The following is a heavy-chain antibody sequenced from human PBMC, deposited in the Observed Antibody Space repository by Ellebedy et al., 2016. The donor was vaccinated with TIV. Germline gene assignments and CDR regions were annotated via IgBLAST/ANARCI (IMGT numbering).Heavy chain of an antibody. J-gene: IGHJ4*02. V-gene: IGHV3-74*01. CDR3: ARDRSYNTFDY. D-gene: IGHD5-24*01. CDR1: GFAVSSSG. Sequence: GGSLRLSXAASGFAVSSSGMHWVRQAPGKGLVWVSRINSDGSSTSYADSVKGRFTISRDNARNSLYLQMDSLRAEDTAVYYCARDRSYNTFDYWGQGTLVTVSS. CDR2: INSDGSST.